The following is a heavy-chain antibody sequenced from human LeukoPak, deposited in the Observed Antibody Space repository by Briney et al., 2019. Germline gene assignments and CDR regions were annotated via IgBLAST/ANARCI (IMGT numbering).Heavy chain of an antibody. CDR3: AKGRYYYDSSDAFDV. CDR2: ISGSGGST. Sequence: GGSLRLSCAASGFTFSSYAMSWVRQAPGKGLEWVSAISGSGGSTYYADSVKGRFTISRDNSKNTLYLQMNSLRAEDTAVYYCAKGRYYYDSSDAFDVWGQGTMVTVSS. J-gene: IGHJ3*01. V-gene: IGHV3-23*01. D-gene: IGHD3-22*01. CDR1: GFTFSSYA.